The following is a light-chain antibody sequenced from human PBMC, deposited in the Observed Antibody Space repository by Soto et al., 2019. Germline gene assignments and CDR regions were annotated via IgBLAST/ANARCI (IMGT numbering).Light chain of an antibody. CDR2: EVT. V-gene: IGLV2-14*03. Sequence: QSALTQPASVSGPPGQSITISCTGTSSDVGGYNYVSWYKQHPGKAPKLIIYEVTNRPSGVSNRFSGSKSGNTASLTISGLQAEDEADYYCSSYTTISTSYVFGTGTKLTVL. J-gene: IGLJ1*01. CDR1: SSDVGGYNY. CDR3: SSYTTISTSYV.